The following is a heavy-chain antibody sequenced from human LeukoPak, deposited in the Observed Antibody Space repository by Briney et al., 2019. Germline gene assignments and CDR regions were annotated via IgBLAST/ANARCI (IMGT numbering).Heavy chain of an antibody. J-gene: IGHJ6*03. CDR2: ISYDGSNK. D-gene: IGHD4-11*01. CDR1: GFTFSTYF. V-gene: IGHV3-30-3*01. CDR3: ARAPTTPSYMDV. Sequence: GRSLRLSCAASGFTFSTYFMHWVRQAPGKGLEWVAVISYDGSNKYYADSVKGRFTISRDNSKNTLYLQMNSLRSEDTAVYYCARAPTTPSYMDVWGKGTTVTVSS.